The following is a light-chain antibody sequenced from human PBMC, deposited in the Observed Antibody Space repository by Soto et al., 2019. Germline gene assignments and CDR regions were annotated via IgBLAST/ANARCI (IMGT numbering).Light chain of an antibody. CDR2: EVS. CDR3: SSYTTSNTWV. Sequence: QSALTQPASVSGSTGQSITISCTGTSSDVGAYDYVSWYQQHPGKAPKFMLYEVSNRPSGLSNRFSGSKSGNTASLTISGLQAEDEADYYCSSYTTSNTWVFGGGTKLTVL. V-gene: IGLV2-14*01. CDR1: SSDVGAYDY. J-gene: IGLJ3*02.